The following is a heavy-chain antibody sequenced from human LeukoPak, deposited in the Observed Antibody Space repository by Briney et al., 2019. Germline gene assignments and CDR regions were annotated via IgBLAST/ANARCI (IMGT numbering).Heavy chain of an antibody. CDR3: AKDRFATPRAPRFDP. CDR2: ISGSGDTS. V-gene: IGHV3-23*01. J-gene: IGHJ5*02. Sequence: GGSLILSCAASGFTFSSYAMSWVRQAPGMGLEWVSVISGSGDTSYYADSVKGRFTISRDNSGRTMSLQTNSLRPDDTAVYYCAKDRFATPRAPRFDPWGQGTLVIVSS. CDR1: GFTFSSYA.